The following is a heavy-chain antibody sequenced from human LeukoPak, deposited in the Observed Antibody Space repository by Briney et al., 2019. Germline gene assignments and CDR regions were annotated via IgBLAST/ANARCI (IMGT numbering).Heavy chain of an antibody. CDR3: AREGYCSSTSCYTETRPFDY. D-gene: IGHD2-2*02. CDR2: INPNSGGT. Sequence: GASVKVSCKASGYTFTGYYMHWVRQAPGQGLEWMGWINPNSGGTNYAQKFQGRVTMTRDTSISTAYMELSRLRSDDTAVYYCAREGYCSSTSCYTETRPFDYWGQGTLVTVSS. V-gene: IGHV1-2*02. J-gene: IGHJ4*02. CDR1: GYTFTGYY.